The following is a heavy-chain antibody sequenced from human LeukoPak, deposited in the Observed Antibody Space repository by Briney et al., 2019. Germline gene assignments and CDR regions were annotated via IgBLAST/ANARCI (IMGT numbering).Heavy chain of an antibody. D-gene: IGHD6-13*01. CDR2: ISGSGGIT. CDR1: GFTFSSYT. J-gene: IGHJ4*02. Sequence: GGSLRLSCAASGFTFSSYTMSWVRQAPGKGKERVSLISGSGGITYYADSVKGRFTISRDNSKNTLYLQMDSLRAEDTAVYYCAKDSAAVGGPTTDWGQGTLVTVSS. CDR3: AKDSAAVGGPTTD. V-gene: IGHV3-23*01.